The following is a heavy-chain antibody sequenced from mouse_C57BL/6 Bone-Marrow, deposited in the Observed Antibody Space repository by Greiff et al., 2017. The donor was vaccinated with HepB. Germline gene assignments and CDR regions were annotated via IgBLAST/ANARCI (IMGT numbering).Heavy chain of an antibody. J-gene: IGHJ2*01. D-gene: IGHD1-2*01. V-gene: IGHV1-81*01. CDR3: AEGLRPDY. CDR2: IYPRSGNT. Sequence: QVQLQQSGAELARPGASVKLSCKASGYTFTSYGISWVKQRTGQGLEWIGEIYPRSGNTYYNEKFKGKATLTANKSSSTAYMELRSLTSEDSAVYFCAEGLRPDYWGQGTTLTVSS. CDR1: GYTFTSYG.